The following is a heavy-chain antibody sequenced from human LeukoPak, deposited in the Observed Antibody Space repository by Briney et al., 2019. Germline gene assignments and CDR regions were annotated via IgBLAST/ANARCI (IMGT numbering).Heavy chain of an antibody. Sequence: TSETLSLTCSVPGGSISSYDWSWIRQPAGKGPEWIGRLYTSGTTTYNASLKSRVTMSVDTSKNQFSLRLSSVTAADTAVHYCARHSSDWYGYFQDWGQGTLVTVSS. J-gene: IGHJ1*01. CDR2: LYTSGTT. CDR3: ARHSSDWYGYFQD. CDR1: GGSISSYD. V-gene: IGHV4-4*07. D-gene: IGHD6-19*01.